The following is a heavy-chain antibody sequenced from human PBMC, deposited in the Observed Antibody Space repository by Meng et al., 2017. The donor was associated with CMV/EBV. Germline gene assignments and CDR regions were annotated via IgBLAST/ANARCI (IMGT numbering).Heavy chain of an antibody. V-gene: IGHV4-4*07. CDR3: ARDSSGWYPHFDY. CDR1: GGYISSYY. D-gene: IGHD6-19*01. J-gene: IGHJ4*02. Sequence: QVPLPVSGPGLAKPSVTLYLTCTVSGGYISSYYWSWIRQPDGKGLEWIWRIYTSGSTNYNPSLKSRVTMSVATSKNQFSLKLSSVTAADTAVYYCARDSSGWYPHFDYWGQGTLVTVSS. CDR2: IYTSGST.